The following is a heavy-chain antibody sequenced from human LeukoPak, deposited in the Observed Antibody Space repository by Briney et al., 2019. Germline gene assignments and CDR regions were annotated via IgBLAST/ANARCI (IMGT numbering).Heavy chain of an antibody. CDR3: AREVELRFDY. Sequence: SQTLSLTCALSGDSVSSNNAAWDWIRQSPSRGLEWLGRTYYRSKWYYDYAVSVKSRITIKPDTSKNQFSLQLNSVTPEDTAVYYCAREVELRFDYWGQGTLVTVSS. D-gene: IGHD3-3*01. V-gene: IGHV6-1*01. J-gene: IGHJ4*02. CDR1: GDSVSSNNAA. CDR2: TYYRSKWYY.